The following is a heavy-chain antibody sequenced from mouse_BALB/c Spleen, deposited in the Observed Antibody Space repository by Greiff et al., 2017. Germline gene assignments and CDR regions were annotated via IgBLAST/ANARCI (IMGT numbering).Heavy chain of an antibody. Sequence: EVKLMESGPGLVKPSQSLSLTCSVTGYSITSGYYWNWIRQFPGNKLEWMGYISYDGSNNYNPSLKNRISITRDTSKNQFFLKLNSVTTEDTATYYCARDRRYDGDYYAMDYWGQGTSVTVSS. CDR3: ARDRRYDGDYYAMDY. V-gene: IGHV3-6*02. CDR2: ISYDGSN. J-gene: IGHJ4*01. CDR1: GYSITSGYY. D-gene: IGHD2-14*01.